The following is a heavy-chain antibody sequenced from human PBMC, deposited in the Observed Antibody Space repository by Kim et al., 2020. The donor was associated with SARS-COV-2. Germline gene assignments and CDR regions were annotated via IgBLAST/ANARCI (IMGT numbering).Heavy chain of an antibody. CDR3: ARAGRTFFGVVGAFDI. V-gene: IGHV4-31*03. D-gene: IGHD3-3*01. CDR1: GGSINSGGYY. J-gene: IGHJ3*02. CDR2: IYYSGST. Sequence: SETLSLTCTVSGGSINSGGYYWSWIRQHPGKGLEWIGYIYYSGSTYYNPSLKSRVTISVDTSKNQFSLKLSSVTAADTAVYYCARAGRTFFGVVGAFDIWGQGTMVTVSS.